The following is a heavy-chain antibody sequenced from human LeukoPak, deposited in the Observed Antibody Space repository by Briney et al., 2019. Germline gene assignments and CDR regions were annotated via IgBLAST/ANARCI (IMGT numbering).Heavy chain of an antibody. J-gene: IGHJ2*01. CDR1: GGSIASYY. CDR2: IYDTGNT. D-gene: IGHD3-22*01. CDR3: ARARVRSYSYDSDGSYTSDWIFDL. Sequence: SETLSLTCIVSGGSIASYYWSWIRQPPGKGLEWIGYIYDTGNTNYNPSLRSRVTISVGTSKDQFSLRLSSVTAADTAVYYCARARVRSYSYDSDGSYTSDWIFDLWGRGTLVTVSS. V-gene: IGHV4-59*01.